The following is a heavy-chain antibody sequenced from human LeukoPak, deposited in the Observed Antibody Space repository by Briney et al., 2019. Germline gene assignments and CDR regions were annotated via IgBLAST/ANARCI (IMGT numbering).Heavy chain of an antibody. Sequence: SETLSLTCAVYGGSFSGYYWSWIRQPPGKGLEWIGEINHSGSTNYNPSLKSRVIISIDTSKNQFSLKLSSVTAAETAVYYCARVQWGQGASRFDPWGQGTLVTVST. CDR1: GGSFSGYY. CDR2: INHSGST. V-gene: IGHV4-34*01. J-gene: IGHJ5*02. D-gene: IGHD1-26*01. CDR3: ARVQWGQGASRFDP.